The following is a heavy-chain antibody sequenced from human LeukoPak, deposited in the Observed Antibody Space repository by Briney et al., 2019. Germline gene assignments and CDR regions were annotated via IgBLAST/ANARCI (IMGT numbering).Heavy chain of an antibody. Sequence: ASVKVSCKVSGYTLSALSIHWVRQVPGKGLEWMGGLDREHARTIYAERFQGRVTMTEDTSTDIAYMELSSLRSEDTAVYYCASDVHSTADPYDYWGQGTLVTVSS. CDR1: GYTLSALS. CDR3: ASDVHSTADPYDY. CDR2: LDREHART. J-gene: IGHJ4*02. V-gene: IGHV1-24*01. D-gene: IGHD2-2*01.